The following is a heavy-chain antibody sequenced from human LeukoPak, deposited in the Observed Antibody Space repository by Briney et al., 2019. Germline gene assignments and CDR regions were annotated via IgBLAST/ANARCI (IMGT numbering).Heavy chain of an antibody. CDR1: GGSFSGYY. CDR3: ARCRVRGVKSRGWFDP. CDR2: INHSGST. D-gene: IGHD3-10*01. Sequence: SETLSLTCAVYGGSFSGYYWSWIRQPPGKGLEWIGEINHSGSTNYNPSLKSRVTISVDTSKNQFSLKLSPVTAADTAVYYCARCRVRGVKSRGWFDPWGQGTLVTVSS. J-gene: IGHJ5*02. V-gene: IGHV4-34*01.